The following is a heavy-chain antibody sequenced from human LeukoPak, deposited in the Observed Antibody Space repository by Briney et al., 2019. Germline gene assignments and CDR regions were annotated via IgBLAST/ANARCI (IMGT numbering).Heavy chain of an antibody. CDR1: GGSISTYY. J-gene: IGHJ4*02. D-gene: IGHD5-24*01. V-gene: IGHV4-59*01. CDR2: IYYSGST. Sequence: SETLSLTCTVSGGSISTYYWSWIRQPPGKGLEWNGYIYYSGSTNYNPSLKSRVTISVDTSKNQFSLKLSSVTAADTAVYYCVRAPSRDGYNFGYWGQGTLVTVSS. CDR3: VRAPSRDGYNFGY.